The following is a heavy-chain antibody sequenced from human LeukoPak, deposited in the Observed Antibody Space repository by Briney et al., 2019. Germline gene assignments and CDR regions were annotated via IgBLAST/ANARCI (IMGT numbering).Heavy chain of an antibody. CDR3: ASSPPDDYGDYSDY. Sequence: GGSLRLSCAASGFTFSSYEMNWVRQAPGKGLEWVSYISSSGSTIYYADSVKGRLTISRDNAKNSLYLQMNSLRAEDTAVYYCASSPPDDYGDYSDYWGQGTLVTVSS. CDR2: ISSSGSTI. D-gene: IGHD4-17*01. J-gene: IGHJ4*02. CDR1: GFTFSSYE. V-gene: IGHV3-48*03.